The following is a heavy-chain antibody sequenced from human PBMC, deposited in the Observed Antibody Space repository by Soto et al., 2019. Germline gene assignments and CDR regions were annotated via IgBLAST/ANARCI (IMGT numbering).Heavy chain of an antibody. CDR3: AKDLGSGSYLFDAFDI. V-gene: IGHV3-30*18. D-gene: IGHD1-26*01. Sequence: GGSLRLSCAASGFTFSNYGMHWVRQAPGKGLEWVAVIAYDGSNKYYADSVKGRFTISRDNSKNTLYLQMNSLRAEDTAVYYCAKDLGSGSYLFDAFDIWGQGTMVTVSS. CDR1: GFTFSNYG. J-gene: IGHJ3*02. CDR2: IAYDGSNK.